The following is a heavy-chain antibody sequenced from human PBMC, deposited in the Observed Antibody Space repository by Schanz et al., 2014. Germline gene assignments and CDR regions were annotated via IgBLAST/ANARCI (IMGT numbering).Heavy chain of an antibody. D-gene: IGHD2-2*02. CDR2: IKKDGSEK. CDR3: EKPLYQYNYYGMDV. V-gene: IGHV3-7*03. Sequence: EVQVVESGGGLVQPGGSLRLSCAASGFSFVDAWMSWVRQAPGRGLEWVATIKKDGSEKYNVDAVKGRFTISRDNSKNTLSLHLNSPRAAATAVSYCEKPLYQYNYYGMDVWGQGTTVTVSS. J-gene: IGHJ6*02. CDR1: GFSFVDAW.